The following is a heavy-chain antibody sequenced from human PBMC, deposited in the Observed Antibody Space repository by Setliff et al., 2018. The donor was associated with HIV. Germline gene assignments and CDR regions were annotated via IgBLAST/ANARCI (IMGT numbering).Heavy chain of an antibody. J-gene: IGHJ5*02. V-gene: IGHV4-59*01. CDR1: GDSIGTYY. Sequence: SETLSLTRSVSGDSIGTYYWNWIRQTPGKRLEWLGFFYYGGSTAYTPALKNRVAISVDTSRNRVSLKMTSVTAADTAVYYCARARLLGGFLSWGRGALVTVSS. CDR2: FYYGGST. D-gene: IGHD7-27*01. CDR3: ARARLLGGFLS.